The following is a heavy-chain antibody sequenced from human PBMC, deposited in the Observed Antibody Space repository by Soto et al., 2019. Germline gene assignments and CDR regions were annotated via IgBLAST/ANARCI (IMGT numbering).Heavy chain of an antibody. CDR2: INRDGSEI. D-gene: IGHD1-26*01. J-gene: IGHJ1*01. V-gene: IGHV3-7*01. CDR3: GRELIVGPAEYFQH. CDR1: GFTFSNSW. Sequence: GGSLRLSCAASGFTFSNSWMSWVRQAPGKGLEWVANINRDGSEIHYLDSVKGRFTISRDNAKNSLFLQMNSLRAEDTAIYYCGRELIVGPAEYFQHSGQGTLVTVSS.